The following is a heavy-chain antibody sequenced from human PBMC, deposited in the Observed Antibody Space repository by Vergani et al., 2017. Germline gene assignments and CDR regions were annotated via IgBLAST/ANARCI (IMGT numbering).Heavy chain of an antibody. CDR3: ARGLYYYDSTGYYFDY. J-gene: IGHJ4*02. Sequence: QVQLVESGGGVVQPGGSLRLSCAASGFTFSSYGMHWVRQAPGKGLEWVAFIRYDGSNKYYADSVKGRFTISRDNSKNTLYLQMDSVRAEDTAVYYCARGLYYYDSTGYYFDYWGQGTLVTVSS. CDR1: GFTFSSYG. V-gene: IGHV3-30*02. D-gene: IGHD3-22*01. CDR2: IRYDGSNK.